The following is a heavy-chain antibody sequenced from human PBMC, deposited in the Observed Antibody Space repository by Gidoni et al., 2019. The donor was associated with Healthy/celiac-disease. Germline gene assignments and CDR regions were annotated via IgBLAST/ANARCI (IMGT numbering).Heavy chain of an antibody. CDR1: GGSISSYY. V-gene: IGHV4-59*01. CDR2: IYYSGST. J-gene: IGHJ4*02. Sequence: QVQLQESGPGLVKPSETLSLTCTVSGGSISSYYWSWIRQPPGKGLEWIGYIYYSGSTNYNPSLKSRVTISVDTSKNQFSLKLSSVTAADTAVYYCARVRSAELLPDYWGQGTLVTVSS. D-gene: IGHD1-26*01. CDR3: ARVRSAELLPDY.